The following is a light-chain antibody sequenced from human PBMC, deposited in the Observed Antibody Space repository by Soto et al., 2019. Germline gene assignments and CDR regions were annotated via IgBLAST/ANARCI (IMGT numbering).Light chain of an antibody. Sequence: IVMTQSPDSLALSLGERATINCKSSQSVLYSSNNKNYLAWYQQKPGQPPKLLIYWASTRVSGVPDRFSGSGSGTEFTLTISSLQAEDVAVYYCQQYYSTPPTFGGGTKVEIQ. CDR1: QSVLYSSNNKNY. CDR3: QQYYSTPPT. V-gene: IGKV4-1*01. J-gene: IGKJ4*01. CDR2: WAS.